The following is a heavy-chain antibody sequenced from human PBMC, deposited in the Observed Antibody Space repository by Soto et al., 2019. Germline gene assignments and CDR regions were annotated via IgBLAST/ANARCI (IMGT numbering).Heavy chain of an antibody. V-gene: IGHV4-61*08. J-gene: IGHJ5*02. CDR3: VRGGESETCYSWFDP. Sequence: SETLSLTCTVSGGSISSGDFYWSWIRQPPGKGLEWIGYIYYSGSTYYNPSLKSRVTISVETSKNQFSLKLTSVTAADTALYYCVRGGESETCYSWFDPWRKGNLVTV. CDR1: GGSISSGDFY. D-gene: IGHD3-10*01. CDR2: IYYSGST.